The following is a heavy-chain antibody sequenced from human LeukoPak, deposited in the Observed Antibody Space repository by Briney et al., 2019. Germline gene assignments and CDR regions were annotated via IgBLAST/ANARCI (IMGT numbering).Heavy chain of an antibody. J-gene: IGHJ4*02. D-gene: IGHD2-15*01. V-gene: IGHV1-2*02. CDR1: GYTFTGYY. Sequence: GASVKVSCKASGYTFTGYYMHWVRQAPGQGLEWMGWINPNSGGTSYAQKFQGRATMTRDTSISPAYMELSRLRSDDTAVYYCASSFVVVVAATSTFDYWGQGTLVTVSS. CDR2: INPNSGGT. CDR3: ASSFVVVVAATSTFDY.